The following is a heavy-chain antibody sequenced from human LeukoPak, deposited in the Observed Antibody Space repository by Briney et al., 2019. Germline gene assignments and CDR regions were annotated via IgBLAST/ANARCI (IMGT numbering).Heavy chain of an antibody. CDR2: IYYSGST. Sequence: SETLSLTCTVSGGSISSYYWSWLRQPPGKGLEWIGYIYYSGSTNYNPSLKSRVTISVDTSKNQFSLKLSSVTAADTAVYYCARSNAKGGWFDHWGQGTLVTVSS. CDR1: GGSISSYY. D-gene: IGHD3-16*01. J-gene: IGHJ5*02. CDR3: ARSNAKGGWFDH. V-gene: IGHV4-59*01.